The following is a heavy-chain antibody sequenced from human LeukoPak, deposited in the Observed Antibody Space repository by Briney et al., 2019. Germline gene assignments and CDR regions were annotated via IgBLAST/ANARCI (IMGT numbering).Heavy chain of an antibody. J-gene: IGHJ4*02. CDR2: ISSSSSYI. D-gene: IGHD4-17*01. V-gene: IGHV3-21*01. CDR3: ARDPSNYGDYFQYSFDY. Sequence: GGSLRLSCAASGFTFSSYSMNWVRQAPGKGLEWVSSISSSSSYIYYADSVKGRFTISRDNAKNSLYLQMNSLRAEDTAVYYCARDPSNYGDYFQYSFDYWGQGTLVTVSS. CDR1: GFTFSSYS.